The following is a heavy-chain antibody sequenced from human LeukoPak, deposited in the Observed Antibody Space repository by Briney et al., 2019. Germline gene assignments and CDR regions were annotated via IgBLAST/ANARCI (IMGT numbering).Heavy chain of an antibody. Sequence: PSETLSLTCTVSGGSIISNNFYWSWIRQPPGKGLEWIGRIYGSGSTNYSPSLRGRVTISMDTSKNQFSLNLNSVTAADTAVYFCARGWGSTSSNYFDPWGQGTLVTVSS. D-gene: IGHD2-2*01. V-gene: IGHV4-61*02. CDR3: ARGWGSTSSNYFDP. J-gene: IGHJ5*02. CDR1: GGSIISNNFY. CDR2: IYGSGST.